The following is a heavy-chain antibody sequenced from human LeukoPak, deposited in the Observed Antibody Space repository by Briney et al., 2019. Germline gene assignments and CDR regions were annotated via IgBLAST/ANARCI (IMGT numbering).Heavy chain of an antibody. CDR2: ISSSSSYI. CDR1: GFTFSSYS. J-gene: IGHJ4*02. D-gene: IGHD5-18*01. Sequence: GGSLRFSCAASGFTFSSYSMNWVRQAPGKGLEWVSSISSSSSYIYYADSVKGRFTISRDNAKNSLYLQMNSLRAEDTAVYYCARDKGLWLLEYYFDYWGQGTLVTVSS. V-gene: IGHV3-21*01. CDR3: ARDKGLWLLEYYFDY.